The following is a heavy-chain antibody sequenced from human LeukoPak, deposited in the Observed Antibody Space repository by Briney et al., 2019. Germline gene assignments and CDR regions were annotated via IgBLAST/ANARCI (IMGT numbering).Heavy chain of an antibody. Sequence: GGSLRLSCAASGFTFSSYEMNWVRQAPGKGLEWVSYISSSGSTIYYADSVKGRFTISRDNAKNSLYLQMNRLRAEDKAVYYCASGRGVYCSGGSCSYFDYWGQGTLVTVSS. J-gene: IGHJ4*02. D-gene: IGHD2-15*01. CDR1: GFTFSSYE. CDR3: ASGRGVYCSGGSCSYFDY. V-gene: IGHV3-48*03. CDR2: ISSSGSTI.